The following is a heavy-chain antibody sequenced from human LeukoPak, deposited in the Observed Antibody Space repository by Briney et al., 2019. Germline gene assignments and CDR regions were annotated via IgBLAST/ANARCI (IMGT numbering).Heavy chain of an antibody. J-gene: IGHJ4*02. CDR3: AKERPGVRGALDY. CDR2: ISYDGSNK. V-gene: IGHV3-30*18. D-gene: IGHD3-10*01. CDR1: GFTFSSYG. Sequence: PGRSLRLSCAAPGFTFSSYGMHWVRQAPGKGLEWVAVISYDGSNKYYADSVKGRFTISRDNSKNTLYLEMNSLRAEDTGVYFWAKERPGVRGALDYWGQGTLVTVSS.